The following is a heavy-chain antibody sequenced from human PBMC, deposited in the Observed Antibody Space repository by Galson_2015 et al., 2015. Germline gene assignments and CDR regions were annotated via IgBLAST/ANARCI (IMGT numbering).Heavy chain of an antibody. CDR1: GGTFSSYA. V-gene: IGHV1-69*13. Sequence: SVKVSCKASGGTFSSYAISWVRQAPGQGLEWMGGIIPIFGTANYAQKFQGRVTITADESTSTAYMELSSLRSADTAVYYCARDQAQVLAYCGGDCYSDAFHISLQWTMVAVSS. CDR2: IIPIFGTA. D-gene: IGHD2-21*02. CDR3: ARDQAQVLAYCGGDCYSDAFHI. J-gene: IGHJ3*02.